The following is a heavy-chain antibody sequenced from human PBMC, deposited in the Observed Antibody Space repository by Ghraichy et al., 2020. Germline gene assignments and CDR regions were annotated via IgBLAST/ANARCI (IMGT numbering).Heavy chain of an antibody. Sequence: LSLTCAASGFTFSTFAMHWVRQAPGKGLEWVAVDGNSKYYADSVRGRFTVSRDNSKNTLYLQMNSLRPEDTAVYYGARERREGPIMLGDYWGQGTQVTVSS. D-gene: IGHD3-10*02. V-gene: IGHV3-30-3*01. J-gene: IGHJ4*02. CDR1: GFTFSTFA. CDR3: ARERREGPIMLGDY. CDR2: DGNSK.